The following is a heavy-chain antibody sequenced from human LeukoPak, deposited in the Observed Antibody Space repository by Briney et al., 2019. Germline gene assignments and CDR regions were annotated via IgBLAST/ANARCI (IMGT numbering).Heavy chain of an antibody. CDR2: IKGKTDSGTT. CDR1: GFTFSNAW. CDR3: VGAFDI. V-gene: IGHV3-15*01. J-gene: IGHJ3*02. Sequence: GGSLRLSCAASGFTFSNAWMSWVRQAPGEGLEWVGRIKGKTDSGTTDYAAPVKGRFTISRDDSKNTLYLQMNSLKTEDTAVYYCVGAFDIWGQGTMVTVSS.